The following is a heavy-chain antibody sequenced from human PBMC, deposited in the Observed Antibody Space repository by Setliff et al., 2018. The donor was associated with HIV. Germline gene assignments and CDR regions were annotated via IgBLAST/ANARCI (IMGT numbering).Heavy chain of an antibody. D-gene: IGHD3-16*01. V-gene: IGHV4-59*04. CDR2: ISDSGNT. CDR1: GAPLSSYF. Sequence: KPSETLSLTCTVSGAPLSSYFWTWIRQPPGKGLEWIGYISDSGNTYYNPSLKSRLTISVDTSKTHFFLKLTSVTAADTATYYCARGLSVYSYANIYYSHGMDVWGQGTTVTVSS. CDR3: ARGLSVYSYANIYYSHGMDV. J-gene: IGHJ6*02.